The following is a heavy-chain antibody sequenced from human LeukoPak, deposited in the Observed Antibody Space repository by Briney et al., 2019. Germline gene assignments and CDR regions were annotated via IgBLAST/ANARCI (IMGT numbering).Heavy chain of an antibody. V-gene: IGHV4-59*08. Sequence: SETLSLTCTVSGGSISSYYWSWIRQPPGKGLEWIEFIYYSGSTNYNPSLKGRVTISVDTSKNQFSLKLSSVTAADTAVYYCARSIYTTSSHPYFFDYWGQGTLVTVSS. CDR3: ARSIYTTSSHPYFFDY. J-gene: IGHJ4*02. CDR1: GGSISSYY. D-gene: IGHD6-6*01. CDR2: IYYSGST.